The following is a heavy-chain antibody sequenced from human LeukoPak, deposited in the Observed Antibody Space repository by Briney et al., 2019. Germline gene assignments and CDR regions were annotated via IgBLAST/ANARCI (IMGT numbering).Heavy chain of an antibody. CDR2: INEGANVK. J-gene: IGHJ4*02. CDR3: ARVGKNGWDFDH. D-gene: IGHD6-19*01. V-gene: IGHV3-7*01. CDR1: GFTFSAYW. Sequence: PGGSLRLSCAASGFTFSAYWMTWVRQAPGKGLEWLANINEGANVKFYVDSVKCRFIISRDNTKNSLCLQMSILRAEDTALYYCARVGKNGWDFDHWGQGTLVTVSS.